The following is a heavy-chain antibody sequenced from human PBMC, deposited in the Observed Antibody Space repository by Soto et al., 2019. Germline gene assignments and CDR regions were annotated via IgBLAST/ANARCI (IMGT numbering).Heavy chain of an antibody. V-gene: IGHV4-31*03. Sequence: QVQLQXXGPGLXKPSQTLSLTCTVSGGXVXXXSXXXXWIRXHXGRGLEWIGYIYYTGNTYYNPSLKSRLAISVDTSKNQFSLKLTSVTAADTAVXYCXXXXXSAYYHDHWGQGTLVTVSS. CDR3: XXXXXSAYYHDH. CDR1: GGXVXXXSXX. J-gene: IGHJ4*02. D-gene: IGHD3-3*01. CDR2: IYYTGNT.